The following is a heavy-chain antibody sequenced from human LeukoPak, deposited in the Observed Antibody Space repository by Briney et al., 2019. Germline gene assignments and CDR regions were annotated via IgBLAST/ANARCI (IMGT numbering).Heavy chain of an antibody. CDR3: ARGPITAMGRSTTYFDY. CDR1: GGSISSYY. Sequence: PSETLSLTCTVSGGSISSYYWSWIRQPAGKGLEWIGRIYTSGSTNYNPSLKSRVTMSVDTSKNQFSLKLSSVTAADTAVYYCARGPITAMGRSTTYFDYWGQGTLVTVSS. V-gene: IGHV4-4*07. CDR2: IYTSGST. J-gene: IGHJ4*02. D-gene: IGHD5-18*01.